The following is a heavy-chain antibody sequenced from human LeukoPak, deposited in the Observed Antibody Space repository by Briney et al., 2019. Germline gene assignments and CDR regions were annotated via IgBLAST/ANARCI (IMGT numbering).Heavy chain of an antibody. CDR1: GGSISSYY. D-gene: IGHD3-9*01. CDR3: ARGQYYDILTGYHYFDY. J-gene: IGHJ4*02. CDR2: IYYSGST. Sequence: ASETLSLTCTASGGSISSYYWSWIRQPPGKGLEWIGYIYYSGSTNYNPSLKSRVTISVDTSKNQFSLKLSSVTAADTAVYYCARGQYYDILTGYHYFDYWGQGTLVTVSS. V-gene: IGHV4-59*01.